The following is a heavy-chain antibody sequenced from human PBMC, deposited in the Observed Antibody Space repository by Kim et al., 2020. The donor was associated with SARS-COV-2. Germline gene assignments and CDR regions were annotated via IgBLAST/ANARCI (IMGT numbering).Heavy chain of an antibody. J-gene: IGHJ1*01. CDR2: IQSKADGETT. Sequence: GGSLRLSCAASGFTFSDAWMSWVRQAPGKGLEWVGRIQSKADGETTAYSPSVKDRFTISRDDSKNTVYLQMNSVKIEDTALYFCTTDWSHYYGSGDGGQG. CDR3: TTDWSHYYGSGD. CDR1: GFTFSDAW. V-gene: IGHV3-15*01. D-gene: IGHD3-10*01.